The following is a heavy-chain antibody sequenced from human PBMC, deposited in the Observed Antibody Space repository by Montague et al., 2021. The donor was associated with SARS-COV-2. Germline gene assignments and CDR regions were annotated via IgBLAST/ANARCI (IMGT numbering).Heavy chain of an antibody. CDR3: AGVIGGYYGVDV. Sequence: SLRLSCAASGFTFSSYAMHWVRQAPGKGLEWVAVISYDGSNKYYADSVKGRFTISRDNSKNTLYLQMNSLRAEDTAVYYCAGVIGGYYGVDVWGQGTTVTVSS. CDR1: GFTFSSYA. CDR2: ISYDGSNK. V-gene: IGHV3-30-3*01. D-gene: IGHD1-26*01. J-gene: IGHJ6*02.